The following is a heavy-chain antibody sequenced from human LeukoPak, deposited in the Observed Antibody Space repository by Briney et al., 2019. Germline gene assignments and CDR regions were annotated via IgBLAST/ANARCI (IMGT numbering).Heavy chain of an antibody. CDR2: ISSSSSTI. J-gene: IGHJ6*03. D-gene: IGHD6-13*01. CDR3: AREIYSSSWSAYYYYYYYMDV. Sequence: GGSLRLSCAASGFTFSSYEMNWVRQAPGKGLEWVSYISSSSSTIYYADSVKGRFTISRDNAKNSLYLQMNSLRAEDTAVYYCAREIYSSSWSAYYYYYYYMDVWGKGTTVTVSS. CDR1: GFTFSSYE. V-gene: IGHV3-48*03.